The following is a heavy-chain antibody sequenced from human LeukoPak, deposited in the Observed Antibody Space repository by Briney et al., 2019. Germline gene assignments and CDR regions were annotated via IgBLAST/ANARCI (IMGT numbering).Heavy chain of an antibody. J-gene: IGHJ4*02. CDR1: GGSITSSSYY. Sequence: SETLSLTCTVSGGSITSSSYYWGWIRQPPGKGLEWIGSIYYSGNTYYNPSLKSRVTISVDTSKNQFSLKLNSVTAADTAVYYCARVSGYDWESFYDYWGQGTLVTVSS. CDR2: IYYSGNT. D-gene: IGHD5-12*01. V-gene: IGHV4-39*07. CDR3: ARVSGYDWESFYDY.